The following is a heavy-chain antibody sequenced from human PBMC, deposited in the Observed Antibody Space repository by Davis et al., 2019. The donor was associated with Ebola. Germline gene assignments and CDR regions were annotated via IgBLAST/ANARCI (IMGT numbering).Heavy chain of an antibody. CDR2: IKQGGNEK. Sequence: GKSLKISCAASGFTFSSYWMSWVRQAPGKGLEWVANIKQGGNEKYYVDSVKGRFTISRDDAKNSLLLQMTSLRADDTAVYYCVRGGYYYMDWGQGTLVTVSS. J-gene: IGHJ4*02. V-gene: IGHV3-7*01. D-gene: IGHD3-22*01. CDR1: GFTFSSYW. CDR3: VRGGYYYMD.